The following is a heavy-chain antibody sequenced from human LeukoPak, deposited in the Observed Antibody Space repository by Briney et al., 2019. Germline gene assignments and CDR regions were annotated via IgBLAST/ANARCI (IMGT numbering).Heavy chain of an antibody. CDR1: GGTFSSYA. J-gene: IGHJ3*02. CDR2: IIPIFGTA. V-gene: IGHV1-69*05. D-gene: IGHD5-18*01. CDR3: ARVDTAMPRDDAFDI. Sequence: ASVKVSCKASGGTFSSYAISWVRQAPGQGLEWMGGIIPIFGTANYAQKFQGRVTITTDESTSTAYMELSSLRSEDTAVYYCARVDTAMPRDDAFDIWGQGTMITVSS.